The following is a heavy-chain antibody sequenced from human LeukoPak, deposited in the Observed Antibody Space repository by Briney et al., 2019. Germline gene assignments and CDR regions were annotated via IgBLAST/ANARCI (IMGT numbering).Heavy chain of an antibody. Sequence: ASVKASCKASGYTLTGYYMHWVRQAPGQGLEWMGWINPKSGGTNYAQKFQGRVTMTRDTSISTAYMEPSRLRSEDTAVYYCARGVSYFHDYWGQGTLVTVSS. CDR3: ARGVSYFHDY. V-gene: IGHV1-2*02. CDR1: GYTLTGYY. J-gene: IGHJ4*02. D-gene: IGHD5-18*01. CDR2: INPKSGGT.